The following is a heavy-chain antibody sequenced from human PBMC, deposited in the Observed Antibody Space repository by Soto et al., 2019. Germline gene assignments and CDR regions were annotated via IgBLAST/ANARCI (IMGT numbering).Heavy chain of an antibody. J-gene: IGHJ3*02. D-gene: IGHD2-8*02. V-gene: IGHV3-7*04. CDR2: IKQDGSEN. CDR3: ARDSGPRGYDAFDI. CDR1: GFTFSNYW. Sequence: EVQVVESGGGLVQPGGSLRLSCAASGFTFSNYWMTWVRQAPGKGLEWVANIKQDGSENFYVDSVKGRFTISRDNAKNSLYLQMNSRRAEDTAVYYCARDSGPRGYDAFDIWGQGTMVTVSS.